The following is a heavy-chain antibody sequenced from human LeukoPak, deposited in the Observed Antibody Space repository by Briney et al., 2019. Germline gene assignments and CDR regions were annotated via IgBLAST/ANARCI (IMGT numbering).Heavy chain of an antibody. CDR2: ISWNSGSI. CDR3: AKDRTRYYYYMDV. CDR1: GFTFDDYA. J-gene: IGHJ6*03. Sequence: SGGSLRLSCAASGFTFDDYAMHWVRQAPGKGLEWVSGISWNSGSIGYADSVKGRFTISRDNAKNSLYLQMNSLRAEDTALYHCAKDRTRYYYYMDVWGKGTTVTVSS. V-gene: IGHV3-9*01.